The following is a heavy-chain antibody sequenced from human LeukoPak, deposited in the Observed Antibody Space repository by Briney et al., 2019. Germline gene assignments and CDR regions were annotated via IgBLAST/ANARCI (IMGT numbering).Heavy chain of an antibody. J-gene: IGHJ5*02. CDR2: IRSNANSYAT. CDR1: GFTFSGST. V-gene: IGHV3-73*01. D-gene: IGHD3-3*01. Sequence: GGSLRLSCVASGFTFSGSTMHWVRQASGKGLEWVGRIRSNANSYATAYAASVRGRFTISRDDSKNTAYLQMHSLKIEDTAVYYCTRHVDFWSGYYTGTYWFDPWGQGTLVTVSS. CDR3: TRHVDFWSGYYTGTYWFDP.